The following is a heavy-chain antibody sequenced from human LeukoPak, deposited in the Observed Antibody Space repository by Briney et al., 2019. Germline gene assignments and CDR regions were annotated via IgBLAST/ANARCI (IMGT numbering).Heavy chain of an antibody. J-gene: IGHJ4*02. CDR2: ISGSGGST. CDR1: GFTFSSYA. Sequence: GGSLRLSCAASGFTFSSYAMSWARQAPGNGLEWVSAISGSGGSTYYADSVKGRFTISRDNSKNTLYLQMNSLRAEDTAVYYCAKAVFGIAVAGYFDYWGQGTLVTVSS. D-gene: IGHD6-19*01. V-gene: IGHV3-23*01. CDR3: AKAVFGIAVAGYFDY.